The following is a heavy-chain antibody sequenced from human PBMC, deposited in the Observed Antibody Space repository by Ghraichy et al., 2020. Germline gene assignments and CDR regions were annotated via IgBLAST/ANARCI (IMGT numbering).Heavy chain of an antibody. CDR2: IYYSGST. Sequence: SETLSLTCTVSGGSINSYYWSWVRQPPGKGLEWIGYIYYSGSTTYNPSLKSRVTISIDTSKNQLSLKLNSVTAADTAVYYCARAVGGWGTVAGPFDSWGQGTLVTVSS. CDR3: ARAVGGWGTVAGPFDS. CDR1: GGSINSYY. V-gene: IGHV4-59*01. D-gene: IGHD6-19*01. J-gene: IGHJ4*02.